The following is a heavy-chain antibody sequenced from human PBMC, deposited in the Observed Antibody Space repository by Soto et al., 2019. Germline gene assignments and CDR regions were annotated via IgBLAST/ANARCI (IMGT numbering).Heavy chain of an antibody. CDR2: ISGSGGST. D-gene: IGHD3-22*01. CDR3: AKLSYYYDSSGPTPFDP. CDR1: GFTFSSYA. Sequence: GGSLRLSCAASGFTFSSYAMSWVRQAPGKGLEWVSAISGSGGSTYYADSVKGRFTISRDNSKNTLYLQMNSLRAEDTAVYYCAKLSYYYDSSGPTPFDPWGQGTLVTVSS. V-gene: IGHV3-23*01. J-gene: IGHJ5*02.